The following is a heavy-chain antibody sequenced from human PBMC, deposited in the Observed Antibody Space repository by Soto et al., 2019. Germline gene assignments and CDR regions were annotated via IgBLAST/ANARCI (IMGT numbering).Heavy chain of an antibody. CDR2: ISAYNGNT. CDR1: DYTFTNYG. Sequence: ASVKVSCKTSDYTFTNYGISWVRQAPGQRLEGMAWISAYNGNTNYAQYLKGRVTVTTDTSTITAYMELRSLRSDDTAVYYCARTYSKYISSSEVYSWGQGNLVTVSA. D-gene: IGHD6-6*01. CDR3: ARTYSKYISSSEVYS. V-gene: IGHV1-18*01. J-gene: IGHJ4*02.